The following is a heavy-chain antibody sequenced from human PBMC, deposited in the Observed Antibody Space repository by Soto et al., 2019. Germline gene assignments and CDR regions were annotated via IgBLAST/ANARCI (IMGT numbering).Heavy chain of an antibody. D-gene: IGHD6-6*01. J-gene: IGHJ6*02. CDR1: GFTFSSYW. Sequence: EVQLVESGGGLVQPGGSLRLSCAASGFTFSSYWMHWVRQAPGKGLVWVSRINSDGSSTNYADSVKGRFTIFRDNARNTLFLQMDTLRAEDTAVYYCTRSGSSPYYYGMDVCGQGTTVTVSS. CDR3: TRSGSSPYYYGMDV. V-gene: IGHV3-74*01. CDR2: INSDGSST.